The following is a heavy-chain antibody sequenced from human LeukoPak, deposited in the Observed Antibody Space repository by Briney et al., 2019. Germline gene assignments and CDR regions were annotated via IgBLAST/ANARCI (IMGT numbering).Heavy chain of an antibody. D-gene: IGHD2-2*01. Sequence: GGSLRLSCAASGFTFSSCAMHWVRQAPGKGLEWVAVISYDGSNKYYADSVKGRFTISRDNSKNTLYLQMNSLRAEDTAVYYCASSLVPHFDYWGQGTLVTVSS. CDR2: ISYDGSNK. CDR3: ASSLVPHFDY. CDR1: GFTFSSCA. V-gene: IGHV3-30*04. J-gene: IGHJ4*02.